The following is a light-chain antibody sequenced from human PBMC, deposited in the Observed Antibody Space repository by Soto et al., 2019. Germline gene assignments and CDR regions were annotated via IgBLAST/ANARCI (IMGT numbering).Light chain of an antibody. CDR3: QQYDNLPIT. CDR1: QDISNS. Sequence: DIPMTQSPSSLSASVGDRVTITCQASQDISNSLNWYQQKPGKAPKLLIYDASNLESGVPSRFSGSGSGTDFTFTISSLQPEDIATYYCQQYDNLPITFGQGTRLEIK. CDR2: DAS. V-gene: IGKV1-33*01. J-gene: IGKJ5*01.